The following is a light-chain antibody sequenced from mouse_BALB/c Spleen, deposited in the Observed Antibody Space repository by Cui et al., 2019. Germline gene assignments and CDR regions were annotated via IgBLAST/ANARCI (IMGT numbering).Light chain of an antibody. V-gene: IGKV16-104*01. J-gene: IGKJ1*01. Sequence: DVQITQSPSYLAASPGETITINCRASKSISKYLAWYQEKPGKTNKLLIYSGSTLQSGFPSRFSGSGSGTDFTLTISSLEPEDFAMYYCQQHNEYPWTFGGGTKLEIK. CDR3: QQHNEYPWT. CDR2: SGS. CDR1: KSISKY.